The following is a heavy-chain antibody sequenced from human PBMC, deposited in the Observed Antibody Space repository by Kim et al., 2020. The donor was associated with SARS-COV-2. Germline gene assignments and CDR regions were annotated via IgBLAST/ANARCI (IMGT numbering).Heavy chain of an antibody. D-gene: IGHD1-7*01. V-gene: IGHV3-72*01. Sequence: GGSLRLSCAASGFTVSDHYMDWVRQAPGKGLEWVGRTRNKANSYTTEYAASVKGRFTISRDNSKSSLYLQMNSLKTEDTAVYYCSTGADGRELRHGSNTPHNNFGMDDWGQGTPVTVSS. CDR1: GFTVSDHY. J-gene: IGHJ6*02. CDR3: STGADGRELRHGSNTPHNNFGMDD. CDR2: TRNKANSYTT.